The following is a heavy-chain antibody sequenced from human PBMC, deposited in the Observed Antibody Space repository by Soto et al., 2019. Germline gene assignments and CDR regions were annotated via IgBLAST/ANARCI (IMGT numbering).Heavy chain of an antibody. CDR3: ATTTGRHLDF. CDR1: SGGC. CDR2: IDYSGTA. D-gene: IGHD4-4*01. Sequence: SGGCWSWIRQPPGKGLEWIGNIDYSGTACFNLSLGTRVTFPVDTSKNQFSLTLYSVTAADTAVYYRATTTGRHLDFRGQPILVT. V-gene: IGHV4-39*01. J-gene: IGHJ4*02.